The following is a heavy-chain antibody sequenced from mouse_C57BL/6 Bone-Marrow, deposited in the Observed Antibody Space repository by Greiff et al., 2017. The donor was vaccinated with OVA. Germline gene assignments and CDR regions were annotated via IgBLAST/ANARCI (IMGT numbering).Heavy chain of an antibody. J-gene: IGHJ3*01. Sequence: VESGGGLVKPGGSLKLSCAASGFTFSSYAMSWVRQTPEKRLEWVATISDGGIYPSYPDNVKGRFTIARDNAKNNLYLQMSHLKSEDTAMYYCARIYYYAPFAYWGQGTLVTVSA. CDR3: ARIYYYAPFAY. CDR1: GFTFSSYA. V-gene: IGHV5-4*01. CDR2: ISDGGIYP. D-gene: IGHD1-1*01.